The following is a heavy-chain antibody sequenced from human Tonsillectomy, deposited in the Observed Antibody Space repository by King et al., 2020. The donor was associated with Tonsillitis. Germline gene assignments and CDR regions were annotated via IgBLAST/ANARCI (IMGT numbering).Heavy chain of an antibody. Sequence: VQLVESGGGLVQPGGSLRLSCAASGFTFSHYLFHWVRQAPGKGLAWVSRLNSDGSSTSYADSVRGRFTISRDNAENTLYLQMNSLRVEDTAVYEWARGFRGDDTSRDADDGGQGTLVTGAS. CDR1: GFTFSHYL. D-gene: IGHD3-22*01. J-gene: IGHJ4*02. CDR3: ARGFRGDDTSRDADD. CDR2: LNSDGSST. V-gene: IGHV3-74*01.